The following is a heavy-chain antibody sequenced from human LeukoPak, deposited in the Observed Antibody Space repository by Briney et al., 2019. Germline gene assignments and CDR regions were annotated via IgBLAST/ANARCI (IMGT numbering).Heavy chain of an antibody. D-gene: IGHD5-24*01. CDR2: IEGDGSQK. Sequence: GGSLRLSCAASGFTFSDYWMSWVRQAPGKGLEWVASIEGDGSQKDYVDSVKGRFAISRDNGRNSLSLQMNSLRAEDTAVYYCVRDYKNYWGQGTLVTVSS. V-gene: IGHV3-7*01. CDR3: VRDYKNY. J-gene: IGHJ4*02. CDR1: GFTFSDYW.